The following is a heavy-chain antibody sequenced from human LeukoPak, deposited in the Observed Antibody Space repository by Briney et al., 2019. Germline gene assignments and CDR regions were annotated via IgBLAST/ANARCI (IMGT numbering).Heavy chain of an antibody. V-gene: IGHV4-59*12. CDR3: ARAAEYSSGWYLFDY. CDR1: GGSISSYY. D-gene: IGHD6-19*01. Sequence: SETLSLTCTVSGGSISSYYWSWIRQPPGKGLEWIGYISYSGSTNYNPSLKTRVTMSVDTSKNQVSLKLSSVTAADTAMYYCARAAEYSSGWYLFDYWGQGILVTVSA. J-gene: IGHJ4*02. CDR2: ISYSGST.